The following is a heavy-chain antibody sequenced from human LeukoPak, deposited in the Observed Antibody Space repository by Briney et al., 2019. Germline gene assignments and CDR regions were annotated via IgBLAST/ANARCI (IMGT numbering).Heavy chain of an antibody. CDR3: ARDHSPYDYVWGSYRVNDAFDI. J-gene: IGHJ3*02. V-gene: IGHV3-30*02. CDR1: GFTFSSYG. CDR2: IRYDGSNK. D-gene: IGHD3-16*02. Sequence: GGSLRLSCAASGFTFSSYGMHWVRQAPGKGLEWVAFIRYDGSNKYYADSVKGRLTISRDNAKNSLYLQMNSLRAEDTAVYYCARDHSPYDYVWGSYRVNDAFDIWGQGTMVTVSS.